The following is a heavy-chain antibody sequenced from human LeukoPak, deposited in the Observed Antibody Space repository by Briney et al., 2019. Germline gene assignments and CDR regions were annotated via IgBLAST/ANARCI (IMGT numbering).Heavy chain of an antibody. CDR3: ASFPSGSYSAY. CDR2: IRSQADSHAT. J-gene: IGHJ4*02. V-gene: IGHV3-73*01. D-gene: IGHD1-26*01. Sequence: PGGSLRLSCAASGFTFSSYGMHWVRQASGKGLEWVGHIRSQADSHATVYGASVKGRFTITRDDSENTAYLQMNSLKTEDTAVYYCASFPSGSYSAYWGQGTLVTVSS. CDR1: GFTFSSYG.